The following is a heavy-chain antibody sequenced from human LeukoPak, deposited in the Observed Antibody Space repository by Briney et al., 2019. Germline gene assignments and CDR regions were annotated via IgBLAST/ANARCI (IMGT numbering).Heavy chain of an antibody. V-gene: IGHV1-2*02. CDR3: ARAPAGGPLRFFDY. CDR1: GSTFTGYY. J-gene: IGHJ4*02. Sequence: ASVKVSCKASGSTFTGYYIHWVRQAPGQGLEWLGWIHPNSGGTNFAQKFQGRVTMTRDSSISTAYMEVSSLRSDDTAVYYCARAPAGGPLRFFDYWGQGTLVTVSS. D-gene: IGHD3-3*01. CDR2: IHPNSGGT.